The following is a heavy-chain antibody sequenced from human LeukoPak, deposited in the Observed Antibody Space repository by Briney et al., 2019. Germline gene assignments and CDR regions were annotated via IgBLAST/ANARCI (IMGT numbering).Heavy chain of an antibody. Sequence: PSETLSLTCTVSGGAISSGSYYWGWIRQPPGKGLEWIGSIYHSGSTYYNPSLKSRVTISVDSSKNQFSLKLTSVTAADTAVYYCARHGGSNWYVNWFDSWGQGILVTVSS. J-gene: IGHJ5*01. V-gene: IGHV4-39*01. CDR1: GGAISSGSYY. CDR2: IYHSGST. D-gene: IGHD6-13*01. CDR3: ARHGGSNWYVNWFDS.